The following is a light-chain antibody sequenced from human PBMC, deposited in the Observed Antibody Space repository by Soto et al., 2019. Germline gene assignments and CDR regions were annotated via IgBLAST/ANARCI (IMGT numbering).Light chain of an antibody. CDR3: QQSYSAPFT. J-gene: IGKJ3*01. CDR1: QSIFTY. CDR2: DAS. Sequence: EIQMTPSPSSLSASVGDRVAITCRTSQSIFTYLNWYQQKQGKAPKLLIADASSLQSGVPSRYSGSEPGTDFTLTISSLQPGDCATYYCQQSYSAPFTFGPGTKVDMK. V-gene: IGKV1-39*01.